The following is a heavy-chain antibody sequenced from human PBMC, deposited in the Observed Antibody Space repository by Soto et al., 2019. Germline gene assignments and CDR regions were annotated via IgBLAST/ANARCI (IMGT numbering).Heavy chain of an antibody. Sequence: PGGSLRLSCAPSGFNFNNYAMSWVRQAPGERLEWVSFISSSGGTTYYADSVKGRCTISRDNSRNTEFLQMNTLGPEDTAIDYCATFLTASGPGWDRAFDYWGQGTRVTVSS. D-gene: IGHD3-10*01. J-gene: IGHJ4*02. V-gene: IGHV3-23*01. CDR3: ATFLTASGPGWDRAFDY. CDR1: GFNFNNYA. CDR2: ISSSGGTT.